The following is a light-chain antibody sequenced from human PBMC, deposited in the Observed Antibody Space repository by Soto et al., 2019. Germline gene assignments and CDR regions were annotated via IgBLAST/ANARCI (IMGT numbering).Light chain of an antibody. CDR3: HQYGNSPWT. Sequence: ETVLTQSPGTLSLSPGERAALSCRASQGVSSRYLAWYQQKPGQAPRLLMYDASSRATGIPDRFSGSGSGTDFTLTISSLEPEDFAVYYCHQYGNSPWTFGQGTRVEIK. J-gene: IGKJ1*01. CDR1: QGVSSRY. V-gene: IGKV3-20*01. CDR2: DAS.